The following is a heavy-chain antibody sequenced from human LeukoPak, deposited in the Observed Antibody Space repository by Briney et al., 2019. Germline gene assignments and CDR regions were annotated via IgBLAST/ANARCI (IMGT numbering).Heavy chain of an antibody. CDR3: ASGSSGYDP. CDR1: GGSISNYY. D-gene: IGHD5-12*01. Sequence: SETLSLTCTVSGGSISNYYWSWIRQPAGKGLEWIGRIYSSGTTIYNPSLKSRVTMSVDTSKNQFSLKLSSVTAADTAVYFCASGSSGYDPWGQGTLVSVSS. CDR2: IYSSGTT. V-gene: IGHV4-4*07. J-gene: IGHJ5*02.